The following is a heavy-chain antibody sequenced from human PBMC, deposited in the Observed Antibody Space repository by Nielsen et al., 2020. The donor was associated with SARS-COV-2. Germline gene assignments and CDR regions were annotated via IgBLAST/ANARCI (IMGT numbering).Heavy chain of an antibody. CDR1: GFTFRDYG. V-gene: IGHV3-30*18. CDR2: MSSDGGKQ. CDR3: AKTTSGTTGYGMDV. J-gene: IGHJ6*02. D-gene: IGHD1-1*01. Sequence: GESLKISCAASGFTFRDYGMHWVRQAPGKGLEWLAVMSSDGGKQYYADSVRGQFTISRDNSKNTLFLQMNSLRAEDTALYYCAKTTSGTTGYGMDVWGRGTTVSVSS.